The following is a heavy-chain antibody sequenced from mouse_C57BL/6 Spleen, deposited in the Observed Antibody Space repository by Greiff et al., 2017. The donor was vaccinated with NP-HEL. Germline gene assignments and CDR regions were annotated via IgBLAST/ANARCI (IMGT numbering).Heavy chain of an antibody. Sequence: QVQLQQPGAELVMPGASVKLSCKASGYTFTSYWMHWVKQRPGQGLEWIGEIDPSDSYTNYNQKFKGKSTLTVDKSSSTAYMQLSSLTSEDSAVYYCARGYARDYAMDYWGQGTSVTVSS. CDR2: IDPSDSYT. CDR1: GYTFTSYW. D-gene: IGHD2-2*01. J-gene: IGHJ4*01. V-gene: IGHV1-69*01. CDR3: ARGYARDYAMDY.